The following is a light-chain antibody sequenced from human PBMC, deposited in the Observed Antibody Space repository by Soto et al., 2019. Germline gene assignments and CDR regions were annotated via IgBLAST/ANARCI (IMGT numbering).Light chain of an antibody. CDR3: CSYAGSSISWV. Sequence: QSVLTQPASVSGSPGQSITISCTGTSSDVGSYNLISWYQQHPGKAPKLMIYEGSKRPSGVSNRFSGSKSGNTASLTISGLQDEDEADYYCCSYAGSSISWVFGGGTKLTVL. J-gene: IGLJ3*02. V-gene: IGLV2-23*01. CDR1: SSDVGSYNL. CDR2: EGS.